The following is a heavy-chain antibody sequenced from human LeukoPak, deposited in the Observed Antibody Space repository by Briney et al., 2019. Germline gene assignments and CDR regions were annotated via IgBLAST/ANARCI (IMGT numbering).Heavy chain of an antibody. CDR3: AVQYYYGSGSYYGRLDY. D-gene: IGHD3-10*01. J-gene: IGHJ4*02. V-gene: IGHV4-4*02. Sequence: PSGTLSLTCAVSGGSISSSNRWSWVRQPPGKGLEWIGEIYHSGSTNYNPSLKSRVTISVDKSKNQFSLKLSSVTAADTAVYYCAVQYYYGSGSYYGRLDYWGQGTLVTVSS. CDR2: IYHSGST. CDR1: GGSISSSNR.